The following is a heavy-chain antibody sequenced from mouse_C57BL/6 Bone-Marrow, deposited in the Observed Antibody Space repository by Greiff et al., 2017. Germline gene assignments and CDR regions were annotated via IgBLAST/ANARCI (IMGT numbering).Heavy chain of an antibody. CDR3: ARPPHYGSYPWFAY. CDR1: GYTFTSYG. J-gene: IGHJ3*01. Sequence: QVQLQQSGAELARPGASVKLSCKASGYTFTSYGISWVKQRTGQGLEWIGEIHPRSGNTYYNEKFKGKATLTADKSSSTAYMELRSLTSDDSAVYFCARPPHYGSYPWFAYWGQGTLVTVSA. CDR2: IHPRSGNT. D-gene: IGHD2-1*01. V-gene: IGHV1-81*01.